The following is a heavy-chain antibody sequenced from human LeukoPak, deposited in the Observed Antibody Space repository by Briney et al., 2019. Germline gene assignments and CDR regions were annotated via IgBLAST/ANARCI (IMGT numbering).Heavy chain of an antibody. V-gene: IGHV3-23*01. CDR3: AKDGDYCSSTSCPPSDAFDI. D-gene: IGHD2-2*01. J-gene: IGHJ3*02. Sequence: GGSLRLSCAASGFTVSSNYMSWVRQAPGKGLEWVSAISGSGGSTYYADSVKGRFTISRDNSKNTLYLQMNSLRAEDTAVYYCAKDGDYCSSTSCPPSDAFDIWGQGTMVTVSS. CDR2: ISGSGGST. CDR1: GFTVSSNY.